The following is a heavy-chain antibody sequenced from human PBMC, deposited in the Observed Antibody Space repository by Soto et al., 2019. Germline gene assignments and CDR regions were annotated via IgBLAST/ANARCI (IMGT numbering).Heavy chain of an antibody. CDR2: VSGSGDYT. CDR1: GFTFSSYS. J-gene: IGHJ2*01. Sequence: PVGSLRLSCAASGFTFSSYSMSWVRQTPGKGLEWVSTVSGSGDYTYYADSVKGRFTISRDNSKNTLYLQMDSLRAEDTAVYYCAKESDTAIDSYWYFDLWGRGTLVTVSS. D-gene: IGHD5-18*01. V-gene: IGHV3-23*01. CDR3: AKESDTAIDSYWYFDL.